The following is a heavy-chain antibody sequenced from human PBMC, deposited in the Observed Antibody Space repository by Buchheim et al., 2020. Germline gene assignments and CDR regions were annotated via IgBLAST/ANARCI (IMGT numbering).Heavy chain of an antibody. CDR3: AREVGVAGRGFDP. Sequence: QVQLVQSGAEVKKPGASVKVSCKASGYTFTSYYMHWVRQAPGQGLEWRGIINTSGGRTSYEQKFQGRVTMTRDTSTSTVYMELSSLRSEDTAVYYCAREVGVAGRGFDPWGQGTL. V-gene: IGHV1-46*01. J-gene: IGHJ5*02. CDR1: GYTFTSYY. D-gene: IGHD3-10*01. CDR2: INTSGGRT.